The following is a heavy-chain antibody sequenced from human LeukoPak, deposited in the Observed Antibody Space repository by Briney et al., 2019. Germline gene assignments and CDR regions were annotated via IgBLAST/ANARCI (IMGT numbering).Heavy chain of an antibody. J-gene: IGHJ6*02. D-gene: IGHD6-13*01. CDR3: AKDSIAAAAPGDYYYGMDV. CDR1: GFTFSSYA. Sequence: GGSLRLSCAASGFTFSSYAMSWVRQAPGKGLEWVSAISGSGGSTYCADSVKGRFTISRDNSKNTLYLQMNSLRAEDTAVYYCAKDSIAAAAPGDYYYGMDVWGQGTTVTVSS. V-gene: IGHV3-23*01. CDR2: ISGSGGST.